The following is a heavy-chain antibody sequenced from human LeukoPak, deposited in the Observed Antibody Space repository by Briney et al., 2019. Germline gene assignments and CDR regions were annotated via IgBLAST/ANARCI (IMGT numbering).Heavy chain of an antibody. CDR1: GFTFSSYG. CDR3: ARGDRFGQQLGVDY. CDR2: ITTYNGNT. J-gene: IGHJ4*02. D-gene: IGHD6-13*01. Sequence: EASVKVSCKASGFTFSSYGISWVRQAPGQGLEWMGWITTYNGNTNYAQKLQGRVTMTTDTSTSTAYMELTSLRSDDTAVYYCARGDRFGQQLGVDYWGQGTLVTVSS. V-gene: IGHV1-18*01.